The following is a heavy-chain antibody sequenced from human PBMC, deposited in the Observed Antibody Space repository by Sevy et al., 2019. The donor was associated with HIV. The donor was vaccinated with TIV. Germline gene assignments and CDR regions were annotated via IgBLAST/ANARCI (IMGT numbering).Heavy chain of an antibody. V-gene: IGHV4-59*01. CDR2: IYYSGST. D-gene: IGHD6-25*01. Sequence: SETLSLTCTIFGGSISAYYWSWFRQPPGRGLEYIGYIYYSGSTNYNPSLKSRVTISVDTSKNQFSLRLTSVTTADTATCYCARAPPVRSGDDSLNWFDPWGQGALVTVSS. J-gene: IGHJ5*02. CDR3: ARAPPVRSGDDSLNWFDP. CDR1: GGSISAYY.